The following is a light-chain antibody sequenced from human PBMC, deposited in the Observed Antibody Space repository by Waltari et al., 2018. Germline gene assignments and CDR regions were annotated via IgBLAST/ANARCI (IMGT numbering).Light chain of an antibody. V-gene: IGLV10-54*04. CDR2: RNN. CDR3: SAWDSDLRGYV. CDR1: SNNVGNQG. Sequence: QAWLTQPPSVSKGLRQTATLSCTGNSNNVGNQGAAWLQQHQGQPPKLLSYRNNNRPSGISDRFSASRSGNTASLTITGLQPEDEADYYCSAWDSDLRGYVFGTGTKVTVL. J-gene: IGLJ1*01.